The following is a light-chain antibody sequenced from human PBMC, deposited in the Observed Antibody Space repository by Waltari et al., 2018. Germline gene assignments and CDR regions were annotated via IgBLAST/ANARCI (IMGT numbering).Light chain of an antibody. CDR1: QGISNY. V-gene: IGKV1-27*01. Sequence: EIQVTQSPSSLSSSIGDRVTITCRASQGISNYLAWYQQKPGKVPKVLIYAASTLQSGVPSRFSGSGSGTDFTLTISSLQPEDVATYYCQKYNSAPMTFGQGTKVEIK. CDR3: QKYNSAPMT. CDR2: AAS. J-gene: IGKJ1*01.